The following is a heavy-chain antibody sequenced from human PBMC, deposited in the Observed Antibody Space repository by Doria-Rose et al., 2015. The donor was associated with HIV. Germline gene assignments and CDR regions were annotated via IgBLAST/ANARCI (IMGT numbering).Heavy chain of an antibody. J-gene: IGHJ4*02. CDR2: ISAYNGDT. V-gene: IGHV1-18*01. D-gene: IGHD3-16*01. CDR3: ARDLFGWDYVWGSGIGVFDY. Sequence: SGYTFTNYGIRWVRQAPGQGPEWMGWISAYNGDTNYAQKVQGRVAMTIDTSTSTAYMELRSLRPDDTAVYYCARDLFGWDYVWGSGIGVFDYWGQGTLVIVSS. CDR1: GYTFTNYG.